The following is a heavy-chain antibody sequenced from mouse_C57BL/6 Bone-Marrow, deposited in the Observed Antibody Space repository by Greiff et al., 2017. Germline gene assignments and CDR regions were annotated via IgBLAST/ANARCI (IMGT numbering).Heavy chain of an antibody. V-gene: IGHV1-59*01. CDR2: IDPSDSYP. CDR1: GYTFTSYW. J-gene: IGHJ3*01. CDR3: ARGDYDGSRDWFAY. D-gene: IGHD1-1*01. Sequence: VQLQQPGAELVRPGTSVKLSCKASGYTFTSYWMHWVKQRPGQGLEWIGVIDPSDSYPNYNQKFKGKATLTVDTSSSTAYMQLSSLTSEDSAVYYCARGDYDGSRDWFAYWGQGTLVTVSA.